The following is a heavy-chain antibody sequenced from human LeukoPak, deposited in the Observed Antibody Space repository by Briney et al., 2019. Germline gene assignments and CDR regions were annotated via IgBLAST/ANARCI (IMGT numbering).Heavy chain of an antibody. D-gene: IGHD3-22*01. CDR1: GFTFSSYA. J-gene: IGHJ4*02. CDR2: ISGRCGST. CDR3: AKPPYYYDSRWWYFDY. V-gene: IGHV3-23*01. Sequence: GGSLRLFCAASGFTFSSYAMSWVRQAPGKGRECVSAISGRCGSTYYADSVKGRFTISRDNSKNTLYLQMNSLRAEDTAVYYCAKPPYYYDSRWWYFDYWGQGTLVTVSS.